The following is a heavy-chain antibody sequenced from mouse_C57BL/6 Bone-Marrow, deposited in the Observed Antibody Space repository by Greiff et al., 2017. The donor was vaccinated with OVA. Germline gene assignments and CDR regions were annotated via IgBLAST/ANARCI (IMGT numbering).Heavy chain of an antibody. J-gene: IGHJ3*01. D-gene: IGHD1-1*01. Sequence: EVKLQESGGGLVKPGGSLKLSCAASGFTFSSYAMSWVRQTPEKRLEWVATISDGGSYTYYPDNVKGRFTISRDNAKNNLYLQMSHLKSEDTAMYYCARLPITTVAARDLAYWGQGTLVTVSA. CDR3: ARLPITTVAARDLAY. V-gene: IGHV5-4*03. CDR2: ISDGGSYT. CDR1: GFTFSSYA.